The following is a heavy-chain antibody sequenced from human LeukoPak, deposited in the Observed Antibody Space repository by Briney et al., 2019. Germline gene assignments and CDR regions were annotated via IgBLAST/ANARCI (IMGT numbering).Heavy chain of an antibody. D-gene: IGHD2-2*01. CDR2: INPSGGSI. CDR1: GYTFTGYY. CDR3: ARGVELLGYCSSTSCNAWFDP. V-gene: IGHV1-46*01. Sequence: ASVKVSCKASGYTFTGYYMHWVRQAPGQGLEWMGKINPSGGSIVYAQKFQVRVTMTRDTSTSTVYMELSSLRSEDTAVYFCARGVELLGYCSSTSCNAWFDPWGQGTLVTVSS. J-gene: IGHJ5*02.